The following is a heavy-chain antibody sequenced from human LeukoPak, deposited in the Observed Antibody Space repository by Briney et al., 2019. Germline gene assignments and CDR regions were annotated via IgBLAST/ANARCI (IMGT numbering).Heavy chain of an antibody. Sequence: PGRSLRLSCAASGFTFSSYGMHWVRQAPGKGLEWVAVIWYDGSNKYYADSVKGRFTISRDNSKNTLYLQMNSLKTEDTAVYYCTTVPWFGESSGGVDYWGQGTLVTVSS. CDR3: TTVPWFGESSGGVDY. CDR2: IWYDGSNK. CDR1: GFTFSSYG. J-gene: IGHJ4*02. V-gene: IGHV3-33*01. D-gene: IGHD3-10*01.